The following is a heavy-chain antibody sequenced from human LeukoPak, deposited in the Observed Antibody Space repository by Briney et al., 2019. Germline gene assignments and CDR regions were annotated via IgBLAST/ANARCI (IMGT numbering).Heavy chain of an antibody. Sequence: SETLSLTCTFSGGSISTYYWSWIRQPPGKGLEWIGYMYYSGRTNYNPSLKSRVTISVDTSKNQFSLKLSSVTAADTAVYYCARTFSESYYYYGMDVWGQGTTVTVSS. V-gene: IGHV4-59*01. D-gene: IGHD1-26*01. CDR1: GGSISTYY. CDR3: ARTFSESYYYYGMDV. J-gene: IGHJ6*02. CDR2: MYYSGRT.